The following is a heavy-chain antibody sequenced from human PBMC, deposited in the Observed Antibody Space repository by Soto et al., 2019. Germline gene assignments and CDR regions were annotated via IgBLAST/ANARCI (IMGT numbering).Heavy chain of an antibody. Sequence: PGGSLRLSCAASGFTFSDYYMSWIRQAPGKGLEWVSYISSSGSTIYYADSVKGRFTISRDNAKNSLYLQMNSLRAEDTAVYYCARGKGDPSYYYYYYYMDVWGKGTTVTVSS. J-gene: IGHJ6*03. CDR1: GFTFSDYY. CDR3: ARGKGDPSYYYYYYYMDV. CDR2: ISSSGSTI. V-gene: IGHV3-11*01. D-gene: IGHD2-21*02.